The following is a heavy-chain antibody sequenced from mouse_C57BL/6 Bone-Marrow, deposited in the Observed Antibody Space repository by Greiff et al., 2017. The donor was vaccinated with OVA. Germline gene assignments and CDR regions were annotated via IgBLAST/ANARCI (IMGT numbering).Heavy chain of an antibody. CDR3: VYDGYFPWFAY. J-gene: IGHJ3*01. D-gene: IGHD2-3*01. Sequence: EVQLQQSGPVLVKPGASVKMSCKASGYTFTDYYMNWVKQSHGKSLEWIGVLNPYNGGTSYNQKFKGKATLTVDKSSSTAYMELNSLTSEDSAVYYCVYDGYFPWFAYWGQGTLVTVSA. CDR1: GYTFTDYY. CDR2: LNPYNGGT. V-gene: IGHV1-19*01.